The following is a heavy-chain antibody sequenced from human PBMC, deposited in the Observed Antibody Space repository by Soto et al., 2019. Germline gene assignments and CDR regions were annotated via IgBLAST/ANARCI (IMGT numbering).Heavy chain of an antibody. J-gene: IGHJ3*02. CDR1: GYTFTGYY. V-gene: IGHV1-2*04. Sequence: GASVKVSCKASGYTFTGYYMHWVRQAPGQGLEWMGWINPNSGGTNYAQKFQGWVTMTRDTSISTAYMELSRPRSDDTAVYYCARAMIKRVDAFDIWGQGTMVTVSS. D-gene: IGHD3-22*01. CDR2: INPNSGGT. CDR3: ARAMIKRVDAFDI.